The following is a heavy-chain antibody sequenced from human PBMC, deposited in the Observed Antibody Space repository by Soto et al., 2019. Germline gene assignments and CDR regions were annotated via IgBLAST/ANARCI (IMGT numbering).Heavy chain of an antibody. CDR3: AIDRCGVDCYPDG. D-gene: IGHD2-21*02. J-gene: IGHJ4*02. Sequence: QVQLVESGGGVVQPGRSLRLSCAASGFTFSSYGMHWVRQAPGKGLEWVAVIWYDGSNKYYADSVKGRFTISRDNSKNTLYLQMNSLRAEDTAVYYGAIDRCGVDCYPDGWGQGTLVTVSS. V-gene: IGHV3-33*01. CDR1: GFTFSSYG. CDR2: IWYDGSNK.